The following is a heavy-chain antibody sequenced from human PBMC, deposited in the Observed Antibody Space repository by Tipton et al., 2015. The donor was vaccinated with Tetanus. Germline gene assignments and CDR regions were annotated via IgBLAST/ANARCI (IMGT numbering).Heavy chain of an antibody. CDR2: IYYNGNT. Sequence: TLSLTCTVSGGSISSSTYYWGWIRQPPGKGLEWIGSIYYNGNTYYNPALTSRVTMSVDTSKIHFFLRLSSVTAADTAVYYCARLSSSANDAHGFDIWGQGTMVTVSS. V-gene: IGHV4-39*02. CDR3: ARLSSSANDAHGFDI. D-gene: IGHD3-22*01. J-gene: IGHJ3*02. CDR1: GGSISSSTYY.